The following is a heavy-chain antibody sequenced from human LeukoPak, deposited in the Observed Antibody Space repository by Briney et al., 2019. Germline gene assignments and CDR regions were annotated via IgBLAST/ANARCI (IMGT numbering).Heavy chain of an antibody. V-gene: IGHV4-59*01. Sequence: SETLSLTCTVSGGSISRYYWNWIRQSPGKGLEWIGYIYYTGSTDYNPSLKSRVTISVDTSKNQFSLKLNSVTAADTAVYFCARVDASVTHRRYYFDSWGQGTLVTVSS. CDR2: IYYTGST. J-gene: IGHJ4*02. D-gene: IGHD4-17*01. CDR3: ARVDASVTHRRYYFDS. CDR1: GGSISRYY.